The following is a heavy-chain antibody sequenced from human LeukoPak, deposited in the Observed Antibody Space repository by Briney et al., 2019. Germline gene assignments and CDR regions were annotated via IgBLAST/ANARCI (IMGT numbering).Heavy chain of an antibody. Sequence: GGSLRLSCAAPGFTFSSYSMNWVRQAPGKGLEWVSHISYSSSTIYYADSVKGRFTISRDNAKNSLYLQMNSLRAEDTAVYYCARWVGSGSYYDYWGQGTLVTVSS. CDR1: GFTFSSYS. CDR3: ARWVGSGSYYDY. CDR2: ISYSSSTI. D-gene: IGHD3-10*01. J-gene: IGHJ4*02. V-gene: IGHV3-48*01.